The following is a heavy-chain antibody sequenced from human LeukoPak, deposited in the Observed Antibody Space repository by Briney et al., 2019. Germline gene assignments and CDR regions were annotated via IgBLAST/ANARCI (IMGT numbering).Heavy chain of an antibody. Sequence: GGSLRLSCAASGFTFSSYGMHWVRQAPGKGLEWVAVIWYDGSNKYYADSVKGRFTISRDNSKNTLYLQMNSLRAEDTAVYYCAKVHYYYGMDVWGQGTTVTVSS. V-gene: IGHV3-33*06. CDR1: GFTFSSYG. J-gene: IGHJ6*02. CDR2: IWYDGSNK. CDR3: AKVHYYYGMDV.